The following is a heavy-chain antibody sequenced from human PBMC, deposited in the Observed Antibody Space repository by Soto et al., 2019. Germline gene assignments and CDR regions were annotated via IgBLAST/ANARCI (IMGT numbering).Heavy chain of an antibody. CDR2: IKSKTDGGTK. CDR3: ITVQAPKQWLAQDYYYYGMDV. D-gene: IGHD6-19*01. Sequence: GSLRLSCAASCFNFSNAWMNWGRQAPGKGLEWVGRIKSKTDGGTKDYAAPVKGRFTISRDDSKNTLYLQMTSLKTEDTAVYYCITVQAPKQWLAQDYYYYGMDVWGKGTTVTVPS. J-gene: IGHJ6*04. V-gene: IGHV3-15*07. CDR1: CFNFSNAW.